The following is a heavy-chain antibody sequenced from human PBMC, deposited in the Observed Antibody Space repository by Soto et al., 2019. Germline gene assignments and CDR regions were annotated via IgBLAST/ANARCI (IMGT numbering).Heavy chain of an antibody. CDR1: GGSISSYY. CDR2: IYYSGST. Sequence: PSETLSLTCTVSGGSISSYYWSWIRQFPGKGLEWIGYIYYSGSTNYNPSLKSRVTISVDTSKNQFSLKLSSVTAADTAVYYCARGGTTWTFDYWGQGTLVTVS. J-gene: IGHJ4*02. V-gene: IGHV4-59*12. D-gene: IGHD5-12*01. CDR3: ARGGTTWTFDY.